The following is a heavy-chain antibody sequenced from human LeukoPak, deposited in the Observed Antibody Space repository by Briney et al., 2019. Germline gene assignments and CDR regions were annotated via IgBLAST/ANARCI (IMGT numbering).Heavy chain of an antibody. CDR1: GFTFSSYS. CDR3: ARDQSADYSSSGWRDDPFDI. V-gene: IGHV3-21*01. D-gene: IGHD6-13*01. Sequence: GGSLRLSCAASGFTFSSYSMNWVRQAPGKGLEWVSSISSSSSYIYYADSVKGRFTISRDNAKNSLYLQMNSLRAEDTAVYYCARDQSADYSSSGWRDDPFDIWGQGTMVTVSS. J-gene: IGHJ3*02. CDR2: ISSSSSYI.